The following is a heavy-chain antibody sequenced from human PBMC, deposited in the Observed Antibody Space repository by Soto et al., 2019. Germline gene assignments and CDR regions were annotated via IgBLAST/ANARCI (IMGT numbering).Heavy chain of an antibody. CDR3: AAAPPGGVSLPLYYYYYGMDV. CDR2: IVVGSGNT. J-gene: IGHJ6*02. Sequence: QMQLVQSGPEVKKPGTSVKVSCKASGFTFTSSAVQWVRQARGQRLEWIGWIVVGSGNTNYAQKFQERVTITRDMSTSTAYMELSSLRSEDTAVYYCAAAPPGGVSLPLYYYYYGMDVWGQGTTVTVSS. V-gene: IGHV1-58*01. CDR1: GFTFTSSA. D-gene: IGHD2-8*01.